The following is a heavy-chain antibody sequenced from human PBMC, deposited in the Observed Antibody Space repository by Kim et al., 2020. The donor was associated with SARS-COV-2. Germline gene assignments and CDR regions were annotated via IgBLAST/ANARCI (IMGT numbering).Heavy chain of an antibody. CDR2: INTGNDNT. CDR1: GYTFTDYA. Sequence: ASVKVSCKASGYTFTDYAIQWVRQAPGQRLEWMGWINTGNDNTKYSQKFQGRVTITRDTSASTAYMELSSLSSEDTAVYYCARVAVITVILGAATHFDYWGQGTLVTVSS. D-gene: IGHD3-10*01. CDR3: ARVAVITVILGAATHFDY. J-gene: IGHJ4*02. V-gene: IGHV1-3*04.